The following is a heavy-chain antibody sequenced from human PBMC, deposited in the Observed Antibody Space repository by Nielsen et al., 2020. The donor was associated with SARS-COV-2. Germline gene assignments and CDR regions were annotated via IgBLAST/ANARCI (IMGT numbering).Heavy chain of an antibody. J-gene: IGHJ4*01. CDR3: AKVRRSGNSYFDY. V-gene: IGHV3-23*01. CDR1: GFTFSSFA. Sequence: GGSLRLSCAASGFTFSSFALSWFRQAPGKGLEWVSGFTGVGDTTSYVDSVKGRFTISRDNSQNTLSLQMNSLRAEDTAVYYCAKVRRSGNSYFDYWGHGTQVTVSS. CDR2: FTGVGDTT. D-gene: IGHD4-23*01.